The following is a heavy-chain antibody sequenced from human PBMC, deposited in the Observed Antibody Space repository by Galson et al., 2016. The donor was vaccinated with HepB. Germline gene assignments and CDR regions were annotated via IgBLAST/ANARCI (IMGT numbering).Heavy chain of an antibody. CDR2: IYPDKSET. CDR3: ARRESYHDPIGRPPDR. D-gene: IGHD3-16*02. V-gene: IGHV5-51*01. CDR1: GYSFSTYW. J-gene: IGHJ4*02. Sequence: QSGAEVKKPGESLKISCKGSGYSFSTYWIAWVRQMPGKGLEWMGIIYPDKSETRYSPSFQGQVTISADKSISTAYLQWSSLKASDTAMYYCARRESYHDPIGRPPDRWGQGTLVTVSS.